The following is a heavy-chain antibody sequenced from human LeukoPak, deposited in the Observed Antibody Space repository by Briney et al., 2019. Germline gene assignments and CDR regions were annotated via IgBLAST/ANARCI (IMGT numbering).Heavy chain of an antibody. Sequence: SETLSLTCTVSGGSISSYYWSWIRQPPGKGLEWLGYIYYSGSTNYNPSLKSRVTISVDTSKNQFSLKLSSVTAADTAVYYCASGHCSGGSCYYYGMDVWGQGTTVTVSS. D-gene: IGHD2-15*01. CDR3: ASGHCSGGSCYYYGMDV. V-gene: IGHV4-59*01. CDR1: GGSISSYY. CDR2: IYYSGST. J-gene: IGHJ6*02.